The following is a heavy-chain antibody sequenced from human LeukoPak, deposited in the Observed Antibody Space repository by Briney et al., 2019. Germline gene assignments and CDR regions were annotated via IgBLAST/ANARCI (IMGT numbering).Heavy chain of an antibody. J-gene: IGHJ5*02. V-gene: IGHV4-30-4*08. CDR3: ARTLYDFWSGYYTGGNWFDP. CDR2: IYYSGST. Sequence: SETLSLTCTVSGGSISSGDYYWSWIRQPPGKGLEWIGYIYYSGSTYYNPSLKSRVTISVDTSKNQFSLKPSSVTAADTAVYYCARTLYDFWSGYYTGGNWFDPWGQGTLVTVSS. D-gene: IGHD3-3*01. CDR1: GGSISSGDYY.